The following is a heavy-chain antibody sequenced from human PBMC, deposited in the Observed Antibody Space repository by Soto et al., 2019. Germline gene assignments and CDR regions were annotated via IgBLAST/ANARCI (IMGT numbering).Heavy chain of an antibody. D-gene: IGHD6-13*01. CDR1: GFTFSSYA. CDR3: AKDPNSSSWYFEDSYFDY. J-gene: IGHJ4*02. V-gene: IGHV3-23*01. Sequence: LGLSCAASGFTFSSYAISWVRQSACKVLEWVSAISGSGGSTYYADSVKGRFTISRDNSKNTLYLQMNSLRAEDTAVYYCAKDPNSSSWYFEDSYFDYWGQGTLVTVSS. CDR2: ISGSGGST.